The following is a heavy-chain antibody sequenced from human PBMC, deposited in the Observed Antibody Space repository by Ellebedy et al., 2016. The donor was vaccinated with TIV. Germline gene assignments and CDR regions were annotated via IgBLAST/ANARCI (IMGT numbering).Heavy chain of an antibody. CDR3: ARQTKKMATIPGEIGY. Sequence: GESLKISCAASGFTFSSYSMNWVRQAPGKGLELLSSIRSSSSYIYYADSVKGRFTISRDNAKNSLYLQMNSLRAEDTAVSYCARQTKKMATIPGEIGYWGQGTLVTVSS. CDR2: IRSSSSYI. CDR1: GFTFSSYS. D-gene: IGHD5-24*01. V-gene: IGHV3-21*01. J-gene: IGHJ4*02.